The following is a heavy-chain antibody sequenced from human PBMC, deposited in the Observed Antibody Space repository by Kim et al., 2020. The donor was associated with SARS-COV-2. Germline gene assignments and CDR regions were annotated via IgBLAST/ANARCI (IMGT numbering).Heavy chain of an antibody. D-gene: IGHD3-10*01. V-gene: IGHV3-74*03. CDR2: IDIDGRSR. J-gene: IGHJ6*02. CDR3: AREIGARGISYGMDV. Sequence: GGSLRLSCEASGFTFSRHWMHSVRQVPGKGLVWVSHIDIDGRSRTYANSVKGRFTISRDNARNTVYLEMTSLRVDDTAVYHCAREIGARGISYGMDVWGPGTAVTVSS. CDR1: GFTFSRHW.